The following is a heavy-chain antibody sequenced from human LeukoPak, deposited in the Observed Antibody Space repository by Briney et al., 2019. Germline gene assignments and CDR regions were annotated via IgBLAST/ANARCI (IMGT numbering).Heavy chain of an antibody. CDR2: INPNSGDT. CDR1: GYTFTGYY. J-gene: IGHJ3*02. D-gene: IGHD3-3*01. Sequence: ASVKVSCKASGYTFTGYYMHWVRQAPGQGLEWMGWINPNSGDTNYAQRFQGRVTMARDASISTVYMGLTRLISDDTAVYYCARVQGYDDDSFVGFSSPDDAFAIWGQGTLVTVSS. V-gene: IGHV1-2*02. CDR3: ARVQGYDDDSFVGFSSPDDAFAI.